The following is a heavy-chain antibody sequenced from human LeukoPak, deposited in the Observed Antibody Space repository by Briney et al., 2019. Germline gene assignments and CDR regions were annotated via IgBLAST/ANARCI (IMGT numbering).Heavy chain of an antibody. CDR3: ARDQMISGYDSGFDY. CDR1: GGSISSYY. D-gene: IGHD5-12*01. J-gene: IGHJ4*02. CDR2: IYYSGST. V-gene: IGHV4-59*01. Sequence: SETLSLTCTVSGGSISSYYWSWIRQPPGKGLEWIGYIYYSGSTNYNPSLNSRVTISVDTSKNQFSLKLSSVTAADTAVYYCARDQMISGYDSGFDYWGQGTLVTVSS.